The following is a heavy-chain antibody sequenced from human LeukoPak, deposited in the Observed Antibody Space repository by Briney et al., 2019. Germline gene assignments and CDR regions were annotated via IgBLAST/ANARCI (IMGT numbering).Heavy chain of an antibody. Sequence: ASVKVSCKASGGTFSSYAISWVRQAPGQGLELMGRIIPILGIANYAQKFQGRVTITADKSTSTAYMELSSLRSEDTAVYYCARAPYYYDSSGYFDYWGQGTLVTVSS. J-gene: IGHJ4*02. D-gene: IGHD3-22*01. V-gene: IGHV1-69*04. CDR2: IIPILGIA. CDR1: GGTFSSYA. CDR3: ARAPYYYDSSGYFDY.